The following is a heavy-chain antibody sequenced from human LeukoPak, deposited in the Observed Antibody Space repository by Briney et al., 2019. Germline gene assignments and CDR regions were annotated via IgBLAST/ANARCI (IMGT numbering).Heavy chain of an antibody. V-gene: IGHV4-59*01. D-gene: IGHD5-18*01. CDR1: GGSISSYY. CDR2: IYYSGST. J-gene: IGHJ6*03. Sequence: SETLSLTCTVSGGSISSYYWSWIRQPPGKGLEWIGYIYYSGSTNYNPSLKSRVTISVDTSKNQFSLKLSSVTAADTAVYYCASGAYSFYYMDVWGKGTTVTISS. CDR3: ASGAYSFYYMDV.